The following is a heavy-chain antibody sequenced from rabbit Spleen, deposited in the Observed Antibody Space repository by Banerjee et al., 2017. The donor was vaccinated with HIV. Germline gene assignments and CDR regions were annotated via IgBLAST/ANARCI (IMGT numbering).Heavy chain of an antibody. V-gene: IGHV1S45*01. J-gene: IGHJ4*01. Sequence: QERLVESGGGLVKPEGSLKLSCTASGFSFSNKAVMCWVRQAPGKGLEWIACINTATGKAVYASWAKGRFTISKTSSNTVTLQMTSLTAADTATCFCARDLVGVIGWNFNLWGQGTLVTVS. CDR2: INTATGKA. CDR1: GFSFSNKAV. D-gene: IGHD1-1*01. CDR3: ARDLVGVIGWNFNL.